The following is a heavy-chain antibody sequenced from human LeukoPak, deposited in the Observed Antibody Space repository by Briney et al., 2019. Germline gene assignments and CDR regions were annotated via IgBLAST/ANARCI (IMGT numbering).Heavy chain of an antibody. D-gene: IGHD3-22*01. V-gene: IGHV3-23*01. CDR2: ISGSGGST. CDR1: GFTFSSYG. J-gene: IGHJ4*02. CDR3: ARDRDYDSSGYYFDFLFDY. Sequence: GGTLRLSCAASGFTFSSYGMSWVRQAPGKGLEWVSAISGSGGSTYYADSVKGRFTISRDNAKNSLYLQMNSLRAEDTAVYYCARDRDYDSSGYYFDFLFDYWGQGTLVTVSS.